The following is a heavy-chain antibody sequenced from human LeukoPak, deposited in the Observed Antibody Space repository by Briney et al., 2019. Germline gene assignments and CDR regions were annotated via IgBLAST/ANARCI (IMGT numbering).Heavy chain of an antibody. CDR1: GFTFSDYW. D-gene: IGHD3-10*01. CDR2: VDNYGNPK. J-gene: IGHJ4*02. CDR3: ATDLSGSIDY. V-gene: IGHV3-74*01. Sequence: GGSLRLSCAASGFTFSDYWMHWVRQVPGRGLMGVSLVDNYGNPKFYADSVKGRFTISRDNAKNTLYLRMDSLRAEDTAVYYCATDLSGSIDYWGRGTLVTVSS.